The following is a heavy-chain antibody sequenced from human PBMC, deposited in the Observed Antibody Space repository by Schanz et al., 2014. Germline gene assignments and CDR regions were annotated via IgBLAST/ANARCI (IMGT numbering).Heavy chain of an antibody. CDR3: ARDSDVSKYNVFDS. V-gene: IGHV3-21*01. Sequence: EVQLVESGGGLVKPGDSLRLSCAASGFTFSSYTMKWVRQAPGKGLEWVSSISSTRTYLYYADSVKGRFTISRDTARTSLFLQKSSRRAEDTAVYYCARDSDVSKYNVFDSWGQGTLVTVSS. CDR2: ISSTRTYL. J-gene: IGHJ5*01. CDR1: GFTFSSYT.